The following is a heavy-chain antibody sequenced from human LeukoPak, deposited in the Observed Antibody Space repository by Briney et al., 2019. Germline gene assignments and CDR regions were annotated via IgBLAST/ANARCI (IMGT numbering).Heavy chain of an antibody. CDR3: ARVGVYNFDY. CDR1: GGTYSSYA. V-gene: IGHV1-69*05. D-gene: IGHD5/OR15-5a*01. CDR2: IIPIFCTA. Sequence: SVKVSCKASGGTYSSYAISWVRQAPGQGGEWMGGIIPIFCTAKYAQKFQGRVTITTDKSTSTAYIELSSLRSEDTAVYYCARVGVYNFDYWGQGTLVTVSS. J-gene: IGHJ4*02.